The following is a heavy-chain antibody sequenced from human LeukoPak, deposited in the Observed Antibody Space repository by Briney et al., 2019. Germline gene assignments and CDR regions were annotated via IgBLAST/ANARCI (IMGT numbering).Heavy chain of an antibody. J-gene: IGHJ4*02. CDR1: GYSFTSYW. D-gene: IGHD6-13*01. V-gene: IGHV5-51*01. CDR2: IYPGDSDT. CDR3: ARSLSSSWEYFDY. Sequence: GESLKISCKGSGYSFTSYWIGWVRQMPGKGLEWMGIIYPGDSDTRYSPSFQGQVTISADKSISTAYLQWSSLKASDTATYYCARSLSSSWEYFDYWGQGTLVTVSS.